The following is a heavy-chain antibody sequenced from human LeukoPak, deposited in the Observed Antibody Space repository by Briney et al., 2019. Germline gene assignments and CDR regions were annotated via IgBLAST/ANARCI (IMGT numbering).Heavy chain of an antibody. D-gene: IGHD6-6*01. J-gene: IGHJ4*02. CDR3: ARVKYSSSAYFDY. V-gene: IGHV3-11*04. Sequence: GGSLRLSCAASGFTFSNAWMSWVRQAPGKGLGWVSYISNSGGTIYYADSVKGRFTISRDNAKNSLYLQMNSLRAEDTAVFYCARVKYSSSAYFDYWGQGTLVTVSS. CDR2: ISNSGGTI. CDR1: GFTFSNAW.